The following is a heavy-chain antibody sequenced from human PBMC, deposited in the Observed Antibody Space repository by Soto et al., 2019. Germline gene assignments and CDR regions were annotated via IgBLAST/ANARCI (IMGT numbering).Heavy chain of an antibody. D-gene: IGHD2-2*01. Sequence: ASVKVSCKASGYTFTSYGISWVRQAPGQGLEWMGWISAYNGNTNYAQKLQGRVTMTTDTSTSTAYMELRSLRSDDTAVYYCARERGVGYCSRTSGQPPTCFDPRGQGTLVTVSS. CDR2: ISAYNGNT. J-gene: IGHJ5*02. CDR3: ARERGVGYCSRTSGQPPTCFDP. CDR1: GYTFTSYG. V-gene: IGHV1-18*01.